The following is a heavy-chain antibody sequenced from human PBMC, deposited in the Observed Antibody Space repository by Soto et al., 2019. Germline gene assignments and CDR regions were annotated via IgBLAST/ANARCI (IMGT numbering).Heavy chain of an antibody. CDR1: GFTFSDYY. CDR3: AGHYDFWSGYLS. CDR2: ISSSGSTI. J-gene: IGHJ3*01. V-gene: IGHV3-11*01. Sequence: QVQLVESGGGLVKPGGSLRLSCAASGFTFSDYYMSWIRQAPGKGLEWDSYISSSGSTIYYADSVKARFTISRDNAKNSLYLQMNSLRAEETAVYFCAGHYDFWSGYLSWGQGTMVIVCS. D-gene: IGHD3-3*01.